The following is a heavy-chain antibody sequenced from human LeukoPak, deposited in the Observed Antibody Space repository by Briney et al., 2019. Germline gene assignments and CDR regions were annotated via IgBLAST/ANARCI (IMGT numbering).Heavy chain of an antibody. Sequence: GGTLRLSCAASGFTFDDYGMSWVRQVPGKGLEWVAGINWNGGDTRYAASVKGRFSISRDNGKNSLFLQMNSLRVEDTAFYSCARDPRGNGIYSHFDYWGQGTLVTVSS. D-gene: IGHD1-26*01. CDR2: INWNGGDT. CDR1: GFTFDDYG. CDR3: ARDPRGNGIYSHFDY. J-gene: IGHJ4*02. V-gene: IGHV3-20*04.